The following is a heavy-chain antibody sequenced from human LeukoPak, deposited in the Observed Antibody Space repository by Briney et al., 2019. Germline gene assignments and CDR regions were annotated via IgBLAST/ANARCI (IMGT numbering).Heavy chain of an antibody. J-gene: IGHJ5*02. CDR2: IDPSDSYT. CDR1: GYSFTSYW. D-gene: IGHD1-26*01. V-gene: IGHV5-10-1*01. Sequence: GESLKISCKGSGYSFTSYWISWVRQMPRKGLEWMGRIDPSDSYTNYSPSFQGHVTISADKSISTAYLQWSSLKASDTAMYYCARTVGATVWFDPWGQGTLVTVSS. CDR3: ARTVGATVWFDP.